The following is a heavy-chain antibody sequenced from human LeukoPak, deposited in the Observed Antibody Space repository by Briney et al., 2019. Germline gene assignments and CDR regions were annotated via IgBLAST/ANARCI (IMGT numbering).Heavy chain of an antibody. CDR1: GFTFSSYT. D-gene: IGHD1/OR15-1a*01. Sequence: GGSLRLSCAASGFTFSSYTMSWVRQAPGKGLEWVSAISGSGGSTYYADSVQGRFTISRDNSKNTLYLQMISLRAEDTAVYYCAKDRTHNGITGTIFDYWGQGTLVTVSS. CDR2: ISGSGGST. J-gene: IGHJ4*02. CDR3: AKDRTHNGITGTIFDY. V-gene: IGHV3-23*01.